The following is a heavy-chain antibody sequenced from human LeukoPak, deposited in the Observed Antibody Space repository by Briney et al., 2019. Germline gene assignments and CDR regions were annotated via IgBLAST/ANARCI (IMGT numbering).Heavy chain of an antibody. J-gene: IGHJ6*03. CDR2: INPNSGGT. CDR1: GYTFTGYY. D-gene: IGHD6-19*01. CDR3: AREGSGWSTSKSYYYYYYMDV. Sequence: AASVKVSCKASGYTFTGYYMHWVRQAPGQGLEWMGWINPNSGGTNYAQKFQGRVTMTRDTSISTAYMELSRLRSDDTAVYYCAREGSGWSTSKSYYYYYYMDVWGKGTTVTISS. V-gene: IGHV1-2*02.